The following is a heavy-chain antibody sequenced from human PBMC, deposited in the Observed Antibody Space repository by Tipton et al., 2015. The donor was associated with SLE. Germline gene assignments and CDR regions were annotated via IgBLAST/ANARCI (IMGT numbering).Heavy chain of an antibody. D-gene: IGHD1-26*01. CDR1: GDSISSDY. J-gene: IGHJ4*02. V-gene: IGHV4-4*07. Sequence: TLSLTCTVSGDSISSDYWSWIRQPAGKGLEWIGRIYASGSTSYNPSLNSRVTMSVDTSKNQFSLKLRSVTAADTAVYYCAGDRGGSFLFDYWGQGTLVTVSS. CDR3: AGDRGGSFLFDY. CDR2: IYASGST.